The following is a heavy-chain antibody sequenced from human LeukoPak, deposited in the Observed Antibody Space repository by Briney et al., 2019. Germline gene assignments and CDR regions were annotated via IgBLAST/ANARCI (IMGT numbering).Heavy chain of an antibody. CDR1: GGSISSSSYY. D-gene: IGHD1-26*01. J-gene: IGHJ3*02. V-gene: IGHV4-39*07. Sequence: SETLSLTCTVSGGSISSSSYYWGWIRQPPGKGLEWIGSIYYSGSTYYNPSLKSRVTISVDTSKNQFSLKLSSVTAADTAVYYCARGLRWELTSAFDIWGQGTMVTVSS. CDR3: ARGLRWELTSAFDI. CDR2: IYYSGST.